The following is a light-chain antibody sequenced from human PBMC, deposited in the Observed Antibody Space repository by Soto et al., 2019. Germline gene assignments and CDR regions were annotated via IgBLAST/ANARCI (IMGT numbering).Light chain of an antibody. CDR1: SSDVGGSNG. CDR3: SSYTSSSTHV. CDR2: DVS. V-gene: IGLV2-18*02. Sequence: QSALTQPPSVSGSPGQSVAISCTGTSSDVGGSNGVSWYQQPPGTAPKPIIYDVSNRPSGVPDRFSGSKSGNTASLIISGLQAEDEGDYYCSSYTSSSTHVFGTWTKVTVL. J-gene: IGLJ1*01.